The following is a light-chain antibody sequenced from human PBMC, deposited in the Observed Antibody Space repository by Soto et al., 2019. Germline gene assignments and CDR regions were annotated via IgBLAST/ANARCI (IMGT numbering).Light chain of an antibody. V-gene: IGKV1-9*01. CDR3: QQLNSFPIT. Sequence: DIPITQSPSSLSASVGDRVTITCLASQAISSYLAWYQQKPGRAPKLLIYAASTLQSGVPSRFSGSGSGTEFTLTITSLQPEDFATYYCQQLNSFPITFGQGARLEIK. CDR1: QAISSY. J-gene: IGKJ5*01. CDR2: AAS.